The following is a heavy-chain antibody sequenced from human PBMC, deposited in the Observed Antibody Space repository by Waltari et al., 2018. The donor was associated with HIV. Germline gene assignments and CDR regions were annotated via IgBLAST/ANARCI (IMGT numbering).Heavy chain of an antibody. Sequence: EVQLVESGGAIVKPGESLRLSCAVSGMSFSHAWMSWVRQAPGKGLEWIARITTKADGESVDYAEDVRDRFTITRDDSTSTLFLQMSSLKTEDTALYYCSTSGWLDHWGQGTRVTVSS. J-gene: IGHJ5*02. CDR3: STSGWLDH. D-gene: IGHD6-25*01. CDR2: ITTKADGESV. CDR1: GMSFSHAW. V-gene: IGHV3-15*02.